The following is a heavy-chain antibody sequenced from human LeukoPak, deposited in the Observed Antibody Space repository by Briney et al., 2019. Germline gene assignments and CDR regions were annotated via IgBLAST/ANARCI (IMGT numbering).Heavy chain of an antibody. Sequence: GASVKVSCKASGGTSSSYAISWVRQAPGQGLEWMGGIIPIFGTANYAQKFQGRVTITADESTSTAYMELSSLRSEDTAVYYCARGPCTGGVCYNAFDIWGQGTMVTVSS. CDR1: GGTSSSYA. CDR2: IIPIFGTA. CDR3: ARGPCTGGVCYNAFDI. D-gene: IGHD2-8*02. J-gene: IGHJ3*02. V-gene: IGHV1-69*13.